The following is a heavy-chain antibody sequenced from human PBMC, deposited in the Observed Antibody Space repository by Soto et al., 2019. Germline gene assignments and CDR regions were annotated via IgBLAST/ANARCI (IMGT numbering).Heavy chain of an antibody. J-gene: IGHJ5*02. CDR3: ARWVGASNWLDP. V-gene: IGHV1-2*02. CDR1: GYTFTGYH. CDR2: INTDSGGT. Sequence: GASVKVSCKASGYTFTGYHIHWVRQAPGQGLEWMGWINTDSGGTLYALKFQGRVTMTRDTSISTAYMEVGRLTSDDTAVYYCARWVGASNWLDPWGQGTLVTVSS. D-gene: IGHD1-26*01.